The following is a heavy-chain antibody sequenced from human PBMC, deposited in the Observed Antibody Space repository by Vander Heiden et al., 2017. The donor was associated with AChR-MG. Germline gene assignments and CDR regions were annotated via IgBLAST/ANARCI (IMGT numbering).Heavy chain of an antibody. CDR3: ARDAGASGVYDILTGYGRLDY. V-gene: IGHV1-69*01. D-gene: IGHD3-9*01. J-gene: IGHJ4*02. Sequence: QVQLVQSGAEVKKPGSSVKVSCTASGGTFSSYAISWVRQAPGQGLEWMGGIIPIFGTANYAQKFQGRVTITADESTSTAYMELSSLRSEDTAVYYCARDAGASGVYDILTGYGRLDYWGQGTLVTVSS. CDR1: GGTFSSYA. CDR2: IIPIFGTA.